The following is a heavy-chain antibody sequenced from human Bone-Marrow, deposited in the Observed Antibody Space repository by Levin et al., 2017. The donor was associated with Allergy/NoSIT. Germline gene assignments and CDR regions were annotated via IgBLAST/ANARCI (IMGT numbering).Heavy chain of an antibody. J-gene: IGHJ6*03. D-gene: IGHD2-2*01. CDR1: GFTFSSYA. V-gene: IGHV3-23*01. CDR3: AKAPRRYQLFRHYYYYMDV. CDR2: ISGSGGST. Sequence: SGGSLRLSCAASGFTFSSYAMSWVRQAPGKGLEWVSAISGSGGSTYYADSVKGRFTISRDNSKNTLYLQMNSLRAEDTAVYYCAKAPRRYQLFRHYYYYMDVWGKGTTVTVSS.